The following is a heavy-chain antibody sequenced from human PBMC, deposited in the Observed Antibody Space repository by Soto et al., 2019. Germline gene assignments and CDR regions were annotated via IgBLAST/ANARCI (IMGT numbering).Heavy chain of an antibody. D-gene: IGHD5-12*01. CDR1: GGTFSSYA. CDR2: IIPIFGTA. Sequence: SVKVSCKASGGTFSSYAISWVRQAPGQGLEWMGGIIPIFGTANYAQKFQGRVTITADESTSTAYMELSSLRSEDTAVYYCAREVEMATIFFGRAAFDIWGQGTMVTVSS. CDR3: AREVEMATIFFGRAAFDI. V-gene: IGHV1-69*13. J-gene: IGHJ3*02.